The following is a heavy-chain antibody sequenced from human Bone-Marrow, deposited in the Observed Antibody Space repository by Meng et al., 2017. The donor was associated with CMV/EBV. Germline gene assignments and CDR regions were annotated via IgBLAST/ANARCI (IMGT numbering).Heavy chain of an antibody. Sequence: FTSYYGHWVRQAPGQGPEWMGIINPSGGSTSYAQKFQGRVTMTRDTSTSTVYMWLSSLRSEDTAVYYCARVGNCSSTSCYKDWFDPWGQGTLVTVSS. CDR3: ARVGNCSSTSCYKDWFDP. CDR2: INPSGGST. V-gene: IGHV1-46*01. D-gene: IGHD2-2*02. CDR1: FTSYY. J-gene: IGHJ5*02.